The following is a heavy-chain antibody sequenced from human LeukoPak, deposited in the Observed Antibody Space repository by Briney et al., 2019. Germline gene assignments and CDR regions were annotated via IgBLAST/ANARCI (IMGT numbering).Heavy chain of an antibody. CDR2: IRYDGSNK. CDR3: AKGNDILTGYYGSAFDI. V-gene: IGHV3-30*02. J-gene: IGHJ3*02. Sequence: GGSLRLSCAASGFTFSSYGMHWVRQAPGKGLEWVAFIRYDGSNKYYADSVKGRFTISRDNSKNTLYLQMNSLRAEDTAVYYCAKGNDILTGYYGSAFDIWGQGTMVTVSS. D-gene: IGHD3-9*01. CDR1: GFTFSSYG.